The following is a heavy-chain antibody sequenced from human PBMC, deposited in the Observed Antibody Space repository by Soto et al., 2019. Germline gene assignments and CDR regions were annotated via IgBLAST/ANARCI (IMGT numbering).Heavy chain of an antibody. D-gene: IGHD2-2*01. CDR2: ISGSGGST. J-gene: IGHJ4*02. Sequence: GGSLRLSCAASGFTFSSYAMSWVRQAPGKGLEWVSAISGSGGSTYYADSVKGRFTISRDNSKNTLYLQMNSLRAEDTADDYCTNRSSSTTSVHHSIKVVPAWDFYCDYWGQGTLVTVSS. CDR1: GFTFSSYA. V-gene: IGHV3-23*01. CDR3: TNRSSSTTSVHHSIKVVPAWDFYCDY.